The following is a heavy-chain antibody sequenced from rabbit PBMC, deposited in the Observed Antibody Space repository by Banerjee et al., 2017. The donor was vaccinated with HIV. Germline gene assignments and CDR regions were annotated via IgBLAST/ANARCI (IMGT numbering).Heavy chain of an antibody. V-gene: IGHV1S45*01. CDR1: GFSFSSSYH. J-gene: IGHJ4*01. Sequence: QEQLKESGGGLVTPGGTLTLTCTASGFSFSSSYHICWVRQAPGKGLEWIACIYTGSGNTVYASWAKGRFTISKTSSTVTLQMTSLTAADTATYFCARGGSYDDYGDPPFNLWGQGTLVTVS. D-gene: IGHD2-1*01. CDR2: IYTGSGNT. CDR3: ARGGSYDDYGDPPFNL.